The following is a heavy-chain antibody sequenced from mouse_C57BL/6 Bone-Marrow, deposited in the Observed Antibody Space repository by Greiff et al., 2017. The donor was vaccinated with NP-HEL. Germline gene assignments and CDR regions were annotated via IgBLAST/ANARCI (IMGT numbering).Heavy chain of an antibody. V-gene: IGHV1-81*01. D-gene: IGHD2-4*01. CDR2: IYPRSGNT. Sequence: LVESGAELARPGASVKLSCKASGYTFTSYGISWVKQRTGQGLEWIGEIYPRSGNTYYNEKFKGKATLTADKSSSTAYMELRSLTSEDSAVYFCARGDYDVRYAMDYWGQGTSVTVSS. CDR3: ARGDYDVRYAMDY. CDR1: GYTFTSYG. J-gene: IGHJ4*01.